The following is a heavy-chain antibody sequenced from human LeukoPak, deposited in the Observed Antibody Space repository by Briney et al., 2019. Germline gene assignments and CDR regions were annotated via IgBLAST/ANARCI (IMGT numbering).Heavy chain of an antibody. V-gene: IGHV4-39*07. CDR3: ARDWWAAEPLFDY. D-gene: IGHD6-13*01. J-gene: IGHJ4*02. CDR1: GGSISSSSYY. CDR2: IYYSGST. Sequence: PSETLSLTCTVSGGSISSSSYYWGWIRQPPGKGLEWIGSIYYSGSTYYNPSLKSRVTISVDTSKNQFSLKLSSVTAADTAVYYCARDWWAAEPLFDYWGQGTLVTASS.